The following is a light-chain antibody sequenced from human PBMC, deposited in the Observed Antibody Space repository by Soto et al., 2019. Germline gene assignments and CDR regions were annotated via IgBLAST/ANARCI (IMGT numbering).Light chain of an antibody. CDR2: DVS. CDR3: QQYNFFSWT. Sequence: DIQMTQSPSTLSASVGDRVTITCRASQSISGWLAWYQQKPGEAPNLLIYDVSSLENGVPSRFSGSGSGTKFTLTISNLQPDDFATYYCQQYNFFSWTFGQGTKVDNK. J-gene: IGKJ1*01. CDR1: QSISGW. V-gene: IGKV1-5*01.